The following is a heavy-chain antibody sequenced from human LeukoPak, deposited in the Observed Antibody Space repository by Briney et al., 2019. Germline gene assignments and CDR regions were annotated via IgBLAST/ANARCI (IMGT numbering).Heavy chain of an antibody. Sequence: GGSLRLSCAASGFMFSSLWMSWVRQAPGKGLEGVANIKRDGSQKYYVDSVEGRFTSSRDNAKHSLYLQMDSLRVDDTAVYYCTRVFGGYDVSDYWGQGTVVTVSS. V-gene: IGHV3-7*03. CDR3: TRVFGGYDVSDY. D-gene: IGHD3-3*01. J-gene: IGHJ4*02. CDR2: IKRDGSQK. CDR1: GFMFSSLW.